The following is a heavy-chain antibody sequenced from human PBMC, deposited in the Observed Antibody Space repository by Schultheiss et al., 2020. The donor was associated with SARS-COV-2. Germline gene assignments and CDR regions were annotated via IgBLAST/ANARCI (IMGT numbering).Heavy chain of an antibody. CDR1: GFTFSSYW. J-gene: IGHJ1*01. CDR2: IKQDGSEK. V-gene: IGHV3-7*03. CDR3: AKEKRITMIVVVIPGYFQH. D-gene: IGHD3-22*01. Sequence: GGSLRLSCAASGFTFSSYWMSWVRQAPGKGLEWVANIKQDGSEKYYVDSVKGRFTISRDNAKNSLYLQMNSLRAEDTAVYYCAKEKRITMIVVVIPGYFQHWGQGTLVTVSS.